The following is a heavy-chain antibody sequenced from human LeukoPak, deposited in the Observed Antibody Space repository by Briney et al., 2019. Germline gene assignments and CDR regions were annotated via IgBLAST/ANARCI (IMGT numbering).Heavy chain of an antibody. CDR2: INPNSGGT. CDR1: GYTFTGYY. V-gene: IGHV1-2*02. D-gene: IGHD2-15*01. Sequence: GASVKVSCKASGYTFTGYYMHWVRQAPGQGLEWMGWINPNSGGTNYAQKFQGGVTMTRDTSISTAYMELSRLRSDDTAVYYCAREADIVVVTNWFDPWGQGTLVTVSS. J-gene: IGHJ5*02. CDR3: AREADIVVVTNWFDP.